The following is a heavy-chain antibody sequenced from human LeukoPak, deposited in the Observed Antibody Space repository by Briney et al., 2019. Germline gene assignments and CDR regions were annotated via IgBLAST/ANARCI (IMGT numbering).Heavy chain of an antibody. CDR2: ISAYNGNT. D-gene: IGHD2-15*01. CDR3: ARTRLGYCSGGSCYFQYYFDY. J-gene: IGHJ4*02. V-gene: IGHV1-18*04. Sequence: ASVKVSCKASGYTFTGYYMHWVRQAPGQGLEWMGWISAYNGNTNYAQKLQGRVTMTTDTSTSTAYMELRSLRSDDTAVYYCARTRLGYCSGGSCYFQYYFDYWGQGTLVTVSS. CDR1: GYTFTGYY.